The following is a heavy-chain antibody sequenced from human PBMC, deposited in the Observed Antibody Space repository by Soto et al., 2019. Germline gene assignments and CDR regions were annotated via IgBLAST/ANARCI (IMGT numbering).Heavy chain of an antibody. CDR1: GGSISSRGYY. CDR2: ISYSEST. CDR3: AGGNDYAKIGY. J-gene: IGHJ4*02. Sequence: SETLSLTCTVSGGSISSRGYYCSWIRQFPGKGLEWIGYISYSESTDYNPSLKSRVTISADTSKNQFSLKLSSVTAADTAVYYCAGGNDYAKIGYWGQGAQVTVSS. D-gene: IGHD4-17*01. V-gene: IGHV4-31*03.